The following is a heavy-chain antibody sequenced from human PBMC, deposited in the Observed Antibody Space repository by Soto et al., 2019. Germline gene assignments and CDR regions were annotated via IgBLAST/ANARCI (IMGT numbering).Heavy chain of an antibody. CDR2: ISGSGGST. CDR1: GFTFSSYA. V-gene: IGHV3-23*01. J-gene: IGHJ4*02. CDR3: ARGGMIVVVTTHFDY. Sequence: GGSLRLSCAASGFTFSSYAMSWVRQAPGKGLEWVSAISGSGGSTYYADSVKGRFTISRDNSKNTLYLQMNSLRAEDTAVYYCARGGMIVVVTTHFDYWGQGTLVTVSS. D-gene: IGHD3-22*01.